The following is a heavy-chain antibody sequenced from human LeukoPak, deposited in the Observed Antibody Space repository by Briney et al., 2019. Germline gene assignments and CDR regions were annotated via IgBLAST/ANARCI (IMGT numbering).Heavy chain of an antibody. D-gene: IGHD2-15*01. J-gene: IGHJ4*02. Sequence: SETLSLTCTVSGGSISSYYWSWIRQPPGKGLEWIGYIYYSGSTNYNPSLKSRVTISVDTSKNQFSLKLSSVTAADTAVYYCARGGWSLNYWGQGTLVTVSS. V-gene: IGHV4-59*01. CDR2: IYYSGST. CDR3: ARGGWSLNY. CDR1: GGSISSYY.